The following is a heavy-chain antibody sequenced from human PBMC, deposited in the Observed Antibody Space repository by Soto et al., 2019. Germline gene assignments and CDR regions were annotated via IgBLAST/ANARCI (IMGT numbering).Heavy chain of an antibody. CDR1: GFTFSSYA. CDR3: ARPLWRDDYNWGYFDL. J-gene: IGHJ2*01. V-gene: IGHV3-30-3*01. CDR2: ISYDGSNK. Sequence: QVQPVESGGGVVQPGRSLRLSCAASGFTFSSYAMHWVRQVPGKGLEWVAVISYDGSNKYYADSVKGRFTISRDNSKNTLYLQMNSLRAEDTAVYYCARPLWRDDYNWGYFDLWGRGTLVTVSS. D-gene: IGHD4-4*01.